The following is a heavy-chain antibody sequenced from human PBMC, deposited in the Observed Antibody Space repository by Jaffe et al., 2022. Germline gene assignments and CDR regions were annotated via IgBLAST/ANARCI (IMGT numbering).Heavy chain of an antibody. CDR2: IRYDGSNK. J-gene: IGHJ4*02. D-gene: IGHD6-19*01. Sequence: QVQLVESGGGVVQPGGSLRLSCAASGFTFSSYGMHWVRQAPGKGLEWVAFIRYDGSNKYYADSVKGRFTISRDNSKNTLYLQMNSLRAEDTAVYYCARGVAEFRAFDYWGQGTLVTVSS. CDR3: ARGVAEFRAFDY. CDR1: GFTFSSYG. V-gene: IGHV3-30*02.